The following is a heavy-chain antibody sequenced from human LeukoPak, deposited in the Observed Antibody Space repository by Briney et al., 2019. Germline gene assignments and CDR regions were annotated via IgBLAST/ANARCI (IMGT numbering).Heavy chain of an antibody. D-gene: IGHD6-19*01. CDR3: ARNLTGIAVALGY. Sequence: ASLKLSCTASGGTFSSDAISWGRQAPGQGLDLMGGVIPIFGTANYAQKFQGRVTITADESTSTAYMELSSLRSEDTAVYYCARNLTGIAVALGYWGQGTLVTASS. J-gene: IGHJ4*02. V-gene: IGHV1-69*13. CDR1: GGTFSSDA. CDR2: VIPIFGTA.